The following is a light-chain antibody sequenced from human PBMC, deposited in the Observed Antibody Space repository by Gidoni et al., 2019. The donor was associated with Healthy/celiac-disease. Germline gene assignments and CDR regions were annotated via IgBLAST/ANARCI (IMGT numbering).Light chain of an antibody. CDR1: SSDVGGYNY. J-gene: IGLJ2*01. CDR2: DVS. CDR3: SSYTSSSTL. Sequence: QAALTQPDSVSGSPGQSITISCTGTSSDVGGYNYVSWYQQHPCKAPKLMIYDVSNRPSGVSNRFSGSKSGNTASLTISGLQAEDEADYYCSSYTSSSTLFGGGTKLTVL. V-gene: IGLV2-14*01.